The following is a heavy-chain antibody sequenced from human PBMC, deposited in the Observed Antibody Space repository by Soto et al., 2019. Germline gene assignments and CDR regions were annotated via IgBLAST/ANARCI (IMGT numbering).Heavy chain of an antibody. V-gene: IGHV3-23*01. CDR2: ISGSGGST. J-gene: IGHJ4*02. Sequence: GGSLRLSCAASGFTFSSYAMSWVRQAPGKGLEWVSAISGSGGSTYYADSVKGRFTISRDNSKNTLYLQMNSLTAEDTAVYYCAKDPREVAGTLWRDSWGQGTLVTVSS. CDR1: GFTFSSYA. D-gene: IGHD6-19*01. CDR3: AKDPREVAGTLWRDS.